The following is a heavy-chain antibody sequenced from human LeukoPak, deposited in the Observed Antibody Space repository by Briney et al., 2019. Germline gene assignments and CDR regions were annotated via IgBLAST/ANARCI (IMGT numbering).Heavy chain of an antibody. Sequence: GGSLRLSCAASGFTFSSYLMHWVRQAPGKGLVWVSRINSDGSSTSYADSVKGRFTISRDNAKNTLYLQMNSLRAEDTAVYYCARGGIAVAGYFDYWGQGTLVTVSS. J-gene: IGHJ4*02. CDR1: GFTFSSYL. V-gene: IGHV3-74*01. D-gene: IGHD6-19*01. CDR3: ARGGIAVAGYFDY. CDR2: INSDGSST.